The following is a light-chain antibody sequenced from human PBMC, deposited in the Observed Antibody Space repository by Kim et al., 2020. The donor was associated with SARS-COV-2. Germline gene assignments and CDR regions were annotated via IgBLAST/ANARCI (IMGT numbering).Light chain of an antibody. Sequence: QSVLTQPPSVSAAPGQKVTISCSGSSSNIGKNYVSWYQKVSGRAPKLLIYDSNERPSGISDRFSGSRSGTSAALRITGLQTGDEADYYCAAWDGRLSALVFGGGTKVTVL. CDR3: AAWDGRLSALV. CDR1: SSNIGKNY. CDR2: DSN. V-gene: IGLV1-51*01. J-gene: IGLJ2*01.